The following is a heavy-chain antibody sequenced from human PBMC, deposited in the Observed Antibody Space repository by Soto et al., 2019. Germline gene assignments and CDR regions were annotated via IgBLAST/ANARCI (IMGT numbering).Heavy chain of an antibody. CDR1: GFSFRSYA. V-gene: IGHV3-33*08. Sequence: SLRLSCAASGFSFRSYAMHWVRQAPGKGLEWVAVIWYDGVNKYYADSVKGRFTISRDNSNNTLYVQMNSLKAEDTAVYYCVRDPYLTTAGRLDPLHYWGPGTLVTVSS. J-gene: IGHJ4*02. CDR2: IWYDGVNK. D-gene: IGHD1-1*01. CDR3: VRDPYLTTAGRLDPLHY.